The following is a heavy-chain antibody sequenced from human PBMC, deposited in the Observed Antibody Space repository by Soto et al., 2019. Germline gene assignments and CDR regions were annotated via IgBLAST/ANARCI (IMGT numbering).Heavy chain of an antibody. CDR2: IYYSGST. J-gene: IGHJ3*02. V-gene: IGHV4-31*03. D-gene: IGHD4-17*01. Sequence: TLSLTCPVSARSISSGGYYWSWILQHPGKGLEWIGYIYYSGSTYYNPSLKSRVTISVDTSKNQFSLKLSSVTAADTAVYYCASHLRDAFDIWGQGTMVT. CDR3: ASHLRDAFDI. CDR1: ARSISSGGYY.